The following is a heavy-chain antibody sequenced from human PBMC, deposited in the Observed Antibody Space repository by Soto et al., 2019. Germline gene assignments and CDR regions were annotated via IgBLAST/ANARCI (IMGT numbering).Heavy chain of an antibody. Sequence: SETLSLTCTVSGGSINNYYWSWMRQPPGKGLEWVGYVYYSGSTQYNPSLNSRVTISVDTPRNQFSLKLSYVTAADTAVYYCARHGVYCDGNSCYGPSFDYWGQGTLVTVSS. CDR2: VYYSGST. J-gene: IGHJ4*02. CDR1: GGSINNYY. V-gene: IGHV4-59*08. CDR3: ARHGVYCDGNSCYGPSFDY. D-gene: IGHD2-2*01.